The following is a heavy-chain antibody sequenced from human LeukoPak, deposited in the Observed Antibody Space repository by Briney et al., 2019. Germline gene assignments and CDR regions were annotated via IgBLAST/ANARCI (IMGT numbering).Heavy chain of an antibody. V-gene: IGHV3-48*01. D-gene: IGHD5-18*01. CDR3: AKDPPTAMVGY. J-gene: IGHJ4*02. CDR2: ISSSGSTI. CDR1: GFTFSSYS. Sequence: PGGSLRLSCAASGFTFSSYSMNWVRQAPGKGLEWVSYISSSGSTIYYADSVKGRFTISRDNSKNTLYLQMNSLRAEDTAVYYCAKDPPTAMVGYWGQGTLDTVSS.